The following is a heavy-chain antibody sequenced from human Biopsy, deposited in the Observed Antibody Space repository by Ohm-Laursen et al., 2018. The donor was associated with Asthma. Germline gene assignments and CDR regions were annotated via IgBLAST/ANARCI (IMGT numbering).Heavy chain of an antibody. J-gene: IGHJ1*01. Sequence: SLRLSCAATGFTFGDYWMSWVRQVPGKGLEWVANIKHDGSEKNHVDSLKGRFTISGDNAKNSLYLQMNSLRAEDTAGYYCARTFHFWSPYHAEHYQLWGQGTLVTVSS. CDR2: IKHDGSEK. V-gene: IGHV3-7*01. CDR3: ARTFHFWSPYHAEHYQL. CDR1: GFTFGDYW. D-gene: IGHD3-3*02.